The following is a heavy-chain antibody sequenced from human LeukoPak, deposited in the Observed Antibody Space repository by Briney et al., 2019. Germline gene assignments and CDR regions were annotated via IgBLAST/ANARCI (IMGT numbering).Heavy chain of an antibody. CDR2: ISAYNGNT. J-gene: IGHJ4*02. CDR1: GYTFTIYG. CDR3: ARDRADYYDSSGSYLGY. V-gene: IGHV1-18*01. D-gene: IGHD3-22*01. Sequence: ASVTVFFTASGYTFTIYGINWVRQAPGQGLEWMGWISAYNGNTNYAQKLQGRVTMTTDTSTSTAYMELRSLRSDDTAVYYCARDRADYYDSSGSYLGYWGQGTLVTVSS.